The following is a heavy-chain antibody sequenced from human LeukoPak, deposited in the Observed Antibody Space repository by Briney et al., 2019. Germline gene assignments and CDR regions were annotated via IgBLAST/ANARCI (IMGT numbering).Heavy chain of an antibody. D-gene: IGHD6-19*01. CDR2: INSDGSST. V-gene: IGHV3-74*01. CDR1: GFTFSSYW. Sequence: GGSLRPSCAASGFTFSSYWMHWVRQAPGKGPVWVSRINSDGSSTSYADSVKGRFTISRDNAKNTLYLQMNSLRAEDTAVYYCVLEEKYSSGWYYFDYWGQGTLVTVSS. CDR3: VLEEKYSSGWYYFDY. J-gene: IGHJ4*02.